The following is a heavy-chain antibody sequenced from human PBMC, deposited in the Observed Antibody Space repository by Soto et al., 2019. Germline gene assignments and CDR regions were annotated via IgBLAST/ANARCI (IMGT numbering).Heavy chain of an antibody. CDR1: GFTFSSYA. CDR3: ARDYYYDSSGYYYTDY. Sequence: GGSLRLSCAASGFTFSSYAMHWVRQAPGKGLEYVSAISSNGGSTYYANSVKGRFTISRDNSKNTLYLQMGSLRAEDMAVYYCARDYYYDSSGYYYTDYWGQGT. D-gene: IGHD3-22*01. V-gene: IGHV3-64*01. J-gene: IGHJ4*02. CDR2: ISSNGGST.